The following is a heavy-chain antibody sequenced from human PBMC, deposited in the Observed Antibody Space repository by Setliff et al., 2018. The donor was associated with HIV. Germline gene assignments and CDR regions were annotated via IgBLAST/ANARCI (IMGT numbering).Heavy chain of an antibody. Sequence: GGSLRLSCAASGFRFETFGMYWVRQAPGKGLEWVAFIRHNGNTAYYGDSVKGRFIMSRDNSENTVSLEMNNLRLEDAGVYYCARGRRPVDVVSTIIRYYYYMGVWGKGTTVTSP. CDR3: ARGRRPVDVVSTIIRYYYYMGV. J-gene: IGHJ6*03. CDR1: GFRFETFG. V-gene: IGHV3-30*02. CDR2: IRHNGNTA. D-gene: IGHD5-12*01.